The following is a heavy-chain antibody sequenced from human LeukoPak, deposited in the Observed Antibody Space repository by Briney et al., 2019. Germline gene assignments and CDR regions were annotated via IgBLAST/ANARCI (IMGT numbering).Heavy chain of an antibody. CDR1: GYTFTSYG. Sequence: ASVKVSCKASGYTFTSYGISWVRQAPGQGLEWMGWISAYNGNTNYAQKLQGRVTMTTDTSTSTAYMELRSLRSDDTAVYYCARDPRWKITFGGVIASDYWGQGTLVTVSS. V-gene: IGHV1-18*01. D-gene: IGHD3-16*02. CDR2: ISAYNGNT. J-gene: IGHJ4*02. CDR3: ARDPRWKITFGGVIASDY.